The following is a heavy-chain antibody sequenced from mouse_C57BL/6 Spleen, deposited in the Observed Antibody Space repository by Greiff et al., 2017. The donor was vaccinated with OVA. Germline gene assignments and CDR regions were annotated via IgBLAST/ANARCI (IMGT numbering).Heavy chain of an antibody. D-gene: IGHD4-1*01. Sequence: EVKVVESGAGLVKPGGSLKLSCAASGFTFSSYAMSWVRQTPEKRLEWVAYISSGGDYIYYADTVKGRFTISRDNARNTLYLQMSSLKSEDTAMYYCTRDSPPHWDWFAYWGQGTLVTVSA. J-gene: IGHJ3*01. CDR1: GFTFSSYA. CDR2: ISSGGDYI. V-gene: IGHV5-9-1*02. CDR3: TRDSPPHWDWFAY.